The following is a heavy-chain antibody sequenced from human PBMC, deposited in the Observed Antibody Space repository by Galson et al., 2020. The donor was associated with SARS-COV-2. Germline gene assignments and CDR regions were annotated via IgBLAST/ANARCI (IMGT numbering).Heavy chain of an antibody. CDR1: GYTFTGYY. D-gene: IGHD2-2*01. Sequence: ASVKVSCKASGYTFTGYYMHWVRQAPGQGLEWMGWINPNSGGTNYAQKFQGRVTMTEDTSTDTAYMELSSLRSEDTAVYYCATAPPYCSSTSCYVGWFDPWGQGTLVTVSS. CDR3: ATAPPYCSSTSCYVGWFDP. CDR2: INPNSGGT. V-gene: IGHV1-2*02. J-gene: IGHJ5*02.